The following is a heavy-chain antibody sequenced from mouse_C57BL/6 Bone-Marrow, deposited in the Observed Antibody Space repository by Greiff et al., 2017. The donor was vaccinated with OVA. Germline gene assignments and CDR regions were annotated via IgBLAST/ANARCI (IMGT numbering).Heavy chain of an antibody. CDR2: IDPETGGT. CDR1: GYTFTDYE. D-gene: IGHD3-2*02. V-gene: IGHV1-15*01. J-gene: IGHJ4*01. CDR3: KKGSSGPMDY. Sequence: VQLQQSGAELVRPGASVTLSCKASGYTFTDYEMHWVKQTPVHGLEWIGAIDPETGGTAYNQKFKGKAILTADKASSTAYMELRSLTSEDSAVYYCKKGSSGPMDYWGQGTSVTVSA.